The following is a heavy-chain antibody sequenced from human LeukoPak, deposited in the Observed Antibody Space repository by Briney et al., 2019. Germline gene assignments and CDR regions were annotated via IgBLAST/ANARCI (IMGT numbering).Heavy chain of an antibody. CDR3: ARGGYNWDTDAGWFDP. CDR2: ISGSGESK. J-gene: IGHJ5*02. Sequence: RGSLRLSCAAAGFTFSSYAMHWVRQVAGKGLEWVSGISGSGESKFYADSVKGRFTVSRDNSKNTLYLQMNSLRVEDTAVYYCARGGYNWDTDAGWFDPWGLGTLVTVSS. V-gene: IGHV3-23*01. CDR1: GFTFSSYA. D-gene: IGHD1/OR15-1a*01.